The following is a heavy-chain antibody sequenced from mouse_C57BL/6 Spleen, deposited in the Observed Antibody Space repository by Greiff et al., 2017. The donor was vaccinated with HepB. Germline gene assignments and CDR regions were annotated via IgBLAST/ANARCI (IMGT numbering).Heavy chain of an antibody. CDR1: GYTFTSYW. Sequence: QVQLQQPGAELVRPGSSVKLSCKASGYTFTSYWIHWVKQRPIQGLEWIGNIDPSDSETHYNQKFKDKATLTVDKSSSTAYMQLSSLTSEDSAVYYCVTTVVATDYWGQGTTLTVSS. J-gene: IGHJ2*01. D-gene: IGHD1-1*01. CDR3: VTTVVATDY. V-gene: IGHV1-52*01. CDR2: IDPSDSET.